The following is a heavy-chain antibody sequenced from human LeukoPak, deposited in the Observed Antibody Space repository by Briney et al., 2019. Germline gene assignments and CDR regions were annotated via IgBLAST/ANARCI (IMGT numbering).Heavy chain of an antibody. V-gene: IGHV3-23*01. CDR2: IRSSGGGT. CDR1: GFTISSYA. Sequence: GGSLRLSCAASGFTISSYAMSWVRQAPGKGLEWVSTIRSSGGGTYYADSVKGRFTISRDNSENTLHLQMNSLRPEDTAEYFCAKFSGRYYFDYWGQGTLVTVSS. CDR3: AKFSGRYYFDY. J-gene: IGHJ4*02. D-gene: IGHD3-3*02.